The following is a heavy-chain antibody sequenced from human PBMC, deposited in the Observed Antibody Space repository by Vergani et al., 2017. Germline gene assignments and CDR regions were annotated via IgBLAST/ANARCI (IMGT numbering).Heavy chain of an antibody. CDR2: ISWNSGSI. CDR1: GFTFDDYA. J-gene: IGHJ4*02. V-gene: IGHV3-9*01. D-gene: IGHD3-22*01. CDR3: AKGVYYYDSSGYYYFDY. Sequence: EVQLVESGGGLVQPGRSLRLSCAASGFTFDDYAMHWVRQAPGKGLEWVSGISWNSGSIGYADSVKGRFTISGDNAKNSLYLQMNSLRAEDTALYYCAKGVYYYDSSGYYYFDYWGQGTLVTVSS.